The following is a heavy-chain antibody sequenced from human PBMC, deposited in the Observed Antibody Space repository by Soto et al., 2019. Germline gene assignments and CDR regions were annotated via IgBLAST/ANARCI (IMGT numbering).Heavy chain of an antibody. D-gene: IGHD2-2*01. CDR1: GFTFSSYS. V-gene: IGHV3-21*01. Sequence: EVQLVESGGGLVKPGGSLRLSCAASGFTFSSYSMNWVRQAPGKGLEWVSSISSSSSYIYYADSVKGRFTISRDNAKNSLYLQMNRLRAEDTAVYYCARDGGYCSSTSCPTGYYYYGMDVWGQGTTVTVSS. CDR3: ARDGGYCSSTSCPTGYYYYGMDV. CDR2: ISSSSSYI. J-gene: IGHJ6*02.